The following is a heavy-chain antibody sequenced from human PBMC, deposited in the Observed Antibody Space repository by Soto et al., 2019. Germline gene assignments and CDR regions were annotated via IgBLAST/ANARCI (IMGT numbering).Heavy chain of an antibody. V-gene: IGHV1-69*01. CDR2: IIPIFGTA. Sequence: QVQLVQSGAEVKKPGSSVKVSCKASGGTFSSYAISWVRQAPGQGLEWMGGIIPIFGTANYAQKFQGRVTITADESTSTAYMGLSSLRSEDTAVYYCARGVYYGVVTPGYFDYWGQGTLVTVSS. D-gene: IGHD3-10*01. CDR1: GGTFSSYA. CDR3: ARGVYYGVVTPGYFDY. J-gene: IGHJ4*02.